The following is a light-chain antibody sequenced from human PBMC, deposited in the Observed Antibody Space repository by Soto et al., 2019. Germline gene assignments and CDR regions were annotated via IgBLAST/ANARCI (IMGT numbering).Light chain of an antibody. Sequence: EIVLTQSPATLSLSPGERATLSCRASQSVGTDLAWYQRKPGQTPRLLIYDASIRATGVPARFGGSGSGTDFTLTISSLEPEDFAVYYCQQRTNWPPLTFGGGTKVEIK. CDR3: QQRTNWPPLT. CDR1: QSVGTD. CDR2: DAS. V-gene: IGKV3-11*01. J-gene: IGKJ4*01.